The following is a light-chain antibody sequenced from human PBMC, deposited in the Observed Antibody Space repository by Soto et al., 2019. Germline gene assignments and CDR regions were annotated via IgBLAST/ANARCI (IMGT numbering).Light chain of an antibody. Sequence: AIQLTQSPSSLSASVGDRVTITCRASQGISSALAWYQQKPGKAPKLLIYDASSLESGVPSRFSGSGSGTDFTLTISSLQPEDFAIYYCQQFNSYPAITFGQGTHWRL. J-gene: IGKJ5*01. CDR2: DAS. V-gene: IGKV1-13*02. CDR3: QQFNSYPAIT. CDR1: QGISSA.